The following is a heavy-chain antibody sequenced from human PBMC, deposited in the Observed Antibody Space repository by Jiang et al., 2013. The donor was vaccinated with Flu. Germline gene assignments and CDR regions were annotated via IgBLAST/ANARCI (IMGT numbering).Heavy chain of an antibody. V-gene: IGHV4-59*01. Sequence: GPGLVKPSETLSLICNVSGGSISSYYWSWIRQPPGKGLEWIGYIYYSGTTNYDPSLKSRVTMSVDTSKNQLSLKLNSVTAADTAVYYCARRQYTNSAFDYWGQGTLVTVSS. D-gene: IGHD6-6*01. CDR1: GGSISSYY. CDR3: ARRQYTNSAFDY. CDR2: IYYSGTT. J-gene: IGHJ4*02.